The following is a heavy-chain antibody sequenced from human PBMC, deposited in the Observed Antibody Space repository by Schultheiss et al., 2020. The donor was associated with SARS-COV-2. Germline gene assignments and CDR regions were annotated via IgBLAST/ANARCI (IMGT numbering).Heavy chain of an antibody. J-gene: IGHJ6*02. Sequence: GGSLRLSCAASGFTFSSSAMHWVRQAPGKGLEWVSAISGSGGSTYYADSVKGRFTISRDNSKNTLYLQMNSLRAEDTAVYYCARGYFDWFPKNYYYYYGMDVWGQGTTVTVSS. V-gene: IGHV3-23*01. CDR3: ARGYFDWFPKNYYYYYGMDV. CDR2: ISGSGGST. D-gene: IGHD3-9*01. CDR1: GFTFSSSA.